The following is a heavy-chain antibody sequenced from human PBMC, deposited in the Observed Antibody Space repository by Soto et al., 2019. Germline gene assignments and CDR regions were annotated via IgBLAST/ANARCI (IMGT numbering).Heavy chain of an antibody. CDR1: GGTFSSYA. D-gene: IGHD1-26*01. Sequence: QVQLVQSGAEVKKPGSSVKVSCKASGGTFSSYAISWVRQAPGQGLEWMGGIIPIFGTANYAQKFQGRVTITADESTSTAYMELSSLRSEDTAVYYCARDRRSIVGATYYFHHWGQGTLVTVSS. CDR2: IIPIFGTA. CDR3: ARDRRSIVGATYYFHH. J-gene: IGHJ4*02. V-gene: IGHV1-69*12.